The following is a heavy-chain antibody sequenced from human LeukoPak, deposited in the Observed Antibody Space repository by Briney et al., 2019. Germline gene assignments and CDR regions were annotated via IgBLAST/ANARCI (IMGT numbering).Heavy chain of an antibody. D-gene: IGHD6-19*01. J-gene: IGHJ4*02. V-gene: IGHV4-59*12. CDR2: IYYSGST. Sequence: SETLSLTCTVSGGSLSSYYWSWIRQPPGKGLEWIGYIYYSGSTNYNPSLKSRVTISVDTSKNQFSLKLSSVAAADTAVYYCARRSGPRYSSGWYRGGHFDYWGQGTLVTVSS. CDR1: GGSLSSYY. CDR3: ARRSGPRYSSGWYRGGHFDY.